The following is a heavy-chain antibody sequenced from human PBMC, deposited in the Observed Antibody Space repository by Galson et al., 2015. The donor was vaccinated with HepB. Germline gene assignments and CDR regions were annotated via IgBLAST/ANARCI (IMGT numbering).Heavy chain of an antibody. Sequence: SLRLSCAASGFTFSSYWMHWVRQAPGKGLVWVSRINSDGSSTSYADSVKGRFTISRDNAKNTLYLQMNSLRAEDTAVYYCARPNFDFWSWSPVKYNDVWGKRATVTVPS. J-gene: IGHJ6*04. V-gene: IGHV3-74*01. CDR1: GFTFSSYW. CDR2: INSDGSST. D-gene: IGHD3-3*01. CDR3: ARPNFDFWSWSPVKYNDV.